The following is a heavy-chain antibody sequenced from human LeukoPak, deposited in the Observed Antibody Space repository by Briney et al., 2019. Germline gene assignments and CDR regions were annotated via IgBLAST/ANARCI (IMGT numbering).Heavy chain of an antibody. CDR3: ASPGVGAMGPDAFDI. Sequence: SENLSLTCAVSGYSISSGYYWGWIRQPPGKGLEWIGSIYHSGSTYYNPSLKSRVTISVDTSKNQFSLKLSSVTAADTAVYYCASPGVGAMGPDAFDIWGQGTMVTVSS. J-gene: IGHJ3*02. CDR1: GYSISSGYY. V-gene: IGHV4-38-2*01. D-gene: IGHD1-26*01. CDR2: IYHSGST.